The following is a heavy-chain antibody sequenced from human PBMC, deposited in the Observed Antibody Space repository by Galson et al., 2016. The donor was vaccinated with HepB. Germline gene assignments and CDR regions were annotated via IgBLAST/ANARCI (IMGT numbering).Heavy chain of an antibody. CDR2: MNAKSGDT. D-gene: IGHD2-21*01. Sequence: SVKVSCKASGYTFTNNDVNWVRQAPGQGLEWMGWMNAKSGDTGYAQNFQDRVTMTRDTSVSTAYLELSSLRSEDTAVYYCARGRCGGDCSSPRGACYFDVWGRGTLVTVSS. V-gene: IGHV1-8*01. CDR3: ARGRCGGDCSSPRGACYFDV. CDR1: GYTFTNND. J-gene: IGHJ2*01.